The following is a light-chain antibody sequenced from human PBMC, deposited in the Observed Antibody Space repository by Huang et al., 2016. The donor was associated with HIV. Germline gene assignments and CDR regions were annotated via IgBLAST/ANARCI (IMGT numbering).Light chain of an antibody. Sequence: IVMTQSPATLSVSPGERVTLSCRASRSVGNNLAWYQQKVGQPPRLLIYGASTRATGIAARFSGSGSGTDFTLTISSLRSEDFAVYYCQQYNDWPPWYTFGQGTKLEIK. J-gene: IGKJ2*01. CDR1: RSVGNN. V-gene: IGKV3-15*01. CDR2: GAS. CDR3: QQYNDWPPWYT.